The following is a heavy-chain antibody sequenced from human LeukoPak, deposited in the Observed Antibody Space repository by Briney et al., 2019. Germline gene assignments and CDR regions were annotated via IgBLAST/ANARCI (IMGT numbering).Heavy chain of an antibody. CDR2: ISYDGSNK. J-gene: IGHJ4*02. CDR3: ARRDGGNTGDFDY. D-gene: IGHD4-23*01. V-gene: IGHV3-30-3*01. CDR1: GFTFSSYA. Sequence: GGSLRLSCAASGFTFSSYAMHWVRQAPGKGLEWVAVISYDGSNKYYADSVKGRFTISRDNSKNTLYLQMNSLRAEDTAVYYCARRDGGNTGDFDYWGQGTLVTVSS.